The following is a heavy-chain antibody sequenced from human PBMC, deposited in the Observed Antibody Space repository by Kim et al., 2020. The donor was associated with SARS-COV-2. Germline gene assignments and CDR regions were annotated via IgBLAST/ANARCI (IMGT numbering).Heavy chain of an antibody. V-gene: IGHV3-23*01. J-gene: IGHJ4*02. CDR3: AKNRGSATTCYDN. D-gene: IGHD2-2*01. Sequence: CAESVKGRFTISRDNSENTLHLEMNTLRGEDTAVYYCAKNRGSATTCYDNWGQGTLVTVAS.